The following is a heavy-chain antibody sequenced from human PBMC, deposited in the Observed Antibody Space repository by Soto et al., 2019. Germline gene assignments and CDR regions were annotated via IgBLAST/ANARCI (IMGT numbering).Heavy chain of an antibody. CDR2: IYYSGST. V-gene: IGHV4-59*01. CDR1: GGSISSYY. D-gene: IGHD3-22*01. CDR3: ARDTYYYDSSGYVSYYYGMDV. J-gene: IGHJ6*04. Sequence: SETLSLTCTVSGGSISSYYWSWIRQPPGKGLEWIGYIYYSGSTNYNPSLKSRVTISVDTSKNQFSLELSSVTAADTAVYYCARDTYYYDSSGYVSYYYGMDVWGKENTVTVSS.